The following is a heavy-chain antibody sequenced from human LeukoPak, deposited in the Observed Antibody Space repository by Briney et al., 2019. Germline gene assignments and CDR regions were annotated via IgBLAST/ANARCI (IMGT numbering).Heavy chain of an antibody. CDR1: GGSISSYY. CDR3: ARHWRVYSSGWYSYFDY. Sequence: SETLSLTCTVSGGSISSYYWSWIRQPPGKGLEWTGYIYYSGSTNYNPSLKSRVTISVDTSKNQFSLKLSSVTAADTAVYYCARHWRVYSSGWYSYFDYWGQGTLVTVSS. D-gene: IGHD6-19*01. V-gene: IGHV4-59*08. J-gene: IGHJ4*02. CDR2: IYYSGST.